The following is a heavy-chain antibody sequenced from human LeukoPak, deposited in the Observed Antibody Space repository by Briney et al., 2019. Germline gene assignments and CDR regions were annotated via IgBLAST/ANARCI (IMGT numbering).Heavy chain of an antibody. V-gene: IGHV1-24*01. CDR2: FDPKGGET. Sequence: ASVKVSCEVSGYTLGELSMHWVRQAPGRGLEGMGGFDPKGGETVYAEKLQGRITVHEDTSTDTAYLYLRILRSGDTAVYYCASGLWFGQVSRHNNFDYWGQGSLVIVSS. CDR1: GYTLGELS. J-gene: IGHJ4*02. D-gene: IGHD3-10*01. CDR3: ASGLWFGQVSRHNNFDY.